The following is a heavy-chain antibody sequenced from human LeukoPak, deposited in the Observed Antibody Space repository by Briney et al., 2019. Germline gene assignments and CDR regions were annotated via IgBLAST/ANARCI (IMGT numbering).Heavy chain of an antibody. D-gene: IGHD7-27*01. Sequence: VASVKVSCKASGYTFTGSYMHWVRQAPGQGLEWMGWISGGTKYAQEFQGRVTMTRDTSISKAYMELSRLGSDDTAVYYCARRGAGDDAFDIWGQGTMVTVSS. CDR3: ARRGAGDDAFDI. CDR1: GYTFTGSY. V-gene: IGHV1-2*02. CDR2: ISGGT. J-gene: IGHJ3*02.